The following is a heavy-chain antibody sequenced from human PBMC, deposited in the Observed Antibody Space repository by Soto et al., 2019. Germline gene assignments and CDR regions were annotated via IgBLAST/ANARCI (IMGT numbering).Heavy chain of an antibody. CDR2: IRDDGNNK. CDR3: ARDRGFSRGFYYFDYGMDV. Sequence: TGGSLRLSCAASGFTFTTSVMHWVRQAPGKGLEWVAVIRDDGNNKYYSDSVKGRFTISRDNSRHTLYLQMSGLRAEDTAVYYCARDRGFSRGFYYFDYGMDVWGQGTTVTVSS. J-gene: IGHJ6*02. CDR1: GFTFTTSV. D-gene: IGHD3-22*01. V-gene: IGHV3-33*01.